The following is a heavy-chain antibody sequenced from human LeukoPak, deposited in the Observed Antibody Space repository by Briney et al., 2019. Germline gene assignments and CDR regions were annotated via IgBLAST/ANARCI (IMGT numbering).Heavy chain of an antibody. V-gene: IGHV1-46*01. CDR3: ARASLGENGANWFDP. Sequence: GASVKVSCKASGYTFTGYYMHWVRQAPGQGLEWMGIINPSGGSTSYAQKFQGRVTMTRDTSTSTVYMELSSLRSEDTAVYYCARASLGENGANWFDPWGQGTLVTVSS. CDR2: INPSGGST. CDR1: GYTFTGYY. J-gene: IGHJ5*02. D-gene: IGHD3-16*01.